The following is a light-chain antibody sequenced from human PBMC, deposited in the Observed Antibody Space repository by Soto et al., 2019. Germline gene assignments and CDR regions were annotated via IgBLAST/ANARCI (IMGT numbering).Light chain of an antibody. J-gene: IGKJ2*01. CDR2: GAS. CDR3: QQYGSSPYT. Sequence: EIVLTQSPGTLSLSPGERATLSCRASQSVRSTYLAWYQQKPGQAPRHLIFGASSRATGIPDRFSGGGSGTDFTLTISRLEPEDFAVYYCQQYGSSPYTFGQGTKLEIK. V-gene: IGKV3-20*01. CDR1: QSVRSTY.